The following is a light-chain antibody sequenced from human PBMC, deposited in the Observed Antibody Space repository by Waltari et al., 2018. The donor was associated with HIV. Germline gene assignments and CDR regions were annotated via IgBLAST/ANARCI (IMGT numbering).Light chain of an antibody. CDR2: KDN. CDR3: ESADDSGDHWV. CDR1: ALPKQF. V-gene: IGLV3-25*03. Sequence: SYELTQPPSVSVSPGQTATITCSGDALPKQFASWYQRKACQAPLMVMYKDNKRPSGIPDRFAGSMSGATVMLIISGVLPEDEAVYYCESADDSGDHWVFGGGTKLSVL. J-gene: IGLJ3*02.